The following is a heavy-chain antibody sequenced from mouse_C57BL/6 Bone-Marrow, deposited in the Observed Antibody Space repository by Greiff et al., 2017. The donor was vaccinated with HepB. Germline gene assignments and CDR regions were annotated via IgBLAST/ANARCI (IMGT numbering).Heavy chain of an antibody. CDR1: GYTFTDYE. J-gene: IGHJ4*01. D-gene: IGHD1-1*01. Sequence: QVQLQQSGAELVRPGASVTLSCKASGYTFTDYEMHWVKQTPVHGLEWIGAIDPETGGTAYNQKFKGKAILTADKSSSTAYMELRSLTSEDSAVYYCTVVAYYYAMDYWGQGTSVTVSS. CDR3: TVVAYYYAMDY. V-gene: IGHV1-15*01. CDR2: IDPETGGT.